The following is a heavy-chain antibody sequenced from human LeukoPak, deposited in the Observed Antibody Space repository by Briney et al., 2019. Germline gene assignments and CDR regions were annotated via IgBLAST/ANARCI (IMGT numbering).Heavy chain of an antibody. CDR2: IKEDGSEI. CDR3: ARDRGYSSFDY. Sequence: GGSLRLSCAASAFTFSTYWMSWVRQAPGKGLERVANIKEDGSEINYVDSGKGRFTISRDNAKNSLYLQMNSLRVEDTAVYYCARDRGYSSFDYWGQGTLVTVSS. CDR1: AFTFSTYW. V-gene: IGHV3-7*01. D-gene: IGHD4-23*01. J-gene: IGHJ4*02.